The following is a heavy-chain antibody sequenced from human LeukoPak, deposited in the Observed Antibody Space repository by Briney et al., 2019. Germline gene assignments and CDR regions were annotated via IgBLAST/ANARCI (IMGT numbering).Heavy chain of an antibody. D-gene: IGHD2-21*02. CDR3: ARVDCGGDCYHFDY. CDR1: GFTFSSYA. CDR2: ISYDGSNK. Sequence: PGGSLRLSCAASGFTFSSYAMHWVRQAPGKGLEWVAVISYDGSNKYYADSVKGRFTISRDSSKNTLYLQMNSLRAEDTAVYYCARVDCGGDCYHFDYWGQGTLVTVSS. V-gene: IGHV3-30-3*01. J-gene: IGHJ4*02.